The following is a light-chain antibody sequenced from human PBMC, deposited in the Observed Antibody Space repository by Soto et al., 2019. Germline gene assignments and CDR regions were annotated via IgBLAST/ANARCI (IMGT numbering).Light chain of an antibody. CDR2: DAS. CDR1: QSVSTY. Sequence: DNVLTQSPDTLSLSPGERATLSCRASQSVSTYLAWYQQKPGQGPRLLIYDASNRATGIPARFSGSGSGTDFTLTISSLEPEDFAVYYCQQYGSSWTFGQGTKVDIK. V-gene: IGKV3-11*01. CDR3: QQYGSSWT. J-gene: IGKJ1*01.